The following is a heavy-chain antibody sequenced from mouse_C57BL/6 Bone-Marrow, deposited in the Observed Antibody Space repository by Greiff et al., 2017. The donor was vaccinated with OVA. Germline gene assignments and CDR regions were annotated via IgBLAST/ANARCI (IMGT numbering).Heavy chain of an antibody. J-gene: IGHJ3*01. CDR3: AKGQLRLDRFAY. Sequence: QVQLKQSGAELARPGASVKLSCKASGYTFTSYGISWVKQRTGQGLEWIGEIYPRSGNTYYNEKFKGKATLTADKSSSTAYMELRSLTSEDSAVYFCAKGQLRLDRFAYWGQGTLVTVSA. D-gene: IGHD3-2*02. V-gene: IGHV1-81*01. CDR2: IYPRSGNT. CDR1: GYTFTSYG.